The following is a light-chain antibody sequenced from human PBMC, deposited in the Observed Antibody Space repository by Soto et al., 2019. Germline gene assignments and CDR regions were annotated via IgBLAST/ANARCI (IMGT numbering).Light chain of an antibody. CDR1: QDISYY. CDR3: QQYNSYSWT. V-gene: IGKV1-5*01. CDR2: DAS. J-gene: IGKJ1*01. Sequence: DIQMTQSPSSLSASVGDRVTITCQASQDISYYLNWYQQKPGKAPKLLIYDASSLESGVPSRFSGSGSGTEFTLTISSLQPDDFATYYCQQYNSYSWTFGQGTKVDIK.